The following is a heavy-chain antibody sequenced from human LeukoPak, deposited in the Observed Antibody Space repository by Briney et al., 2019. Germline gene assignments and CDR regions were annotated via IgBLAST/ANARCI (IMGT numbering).Heavy chain of an antibody. CDR3: ARSRDGYKRFDS. V-gene: IGHV3-23*01. D-gene: IGHD5-24*01. CDR1: GFTFSTYW. Sequence: GGSLRLSCSASGFTFSTYWMSWVRQAPGKGLEWVSVISGSGDTTYYADSVKGRFTISRDNSKNTLYLQMNSLRAEDTAVYFCARSRDGYKRFDSWGQGTLVTVSS. CDR2: ISGSGDTT. J-gene: IGHJ4*02.